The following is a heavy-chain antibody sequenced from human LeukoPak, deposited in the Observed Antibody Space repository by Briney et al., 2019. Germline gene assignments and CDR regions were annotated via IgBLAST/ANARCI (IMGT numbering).Heavy chain of an antibody. V-gene: IGHV3-23*01. J-gene: IGHJ4*02. CDR2: ISGSGGSP. CDR3: AKGPLLWD. D-gene: IGHD2/OR15-2a*01. Sequence: GGSLRLSCAASGFAFSSSAMSWVRQAPGKGLEWVSSISGSGGSPYYADSVKGRFTISRDNSKNTLYLQMNSLRAEDTAVYYCAKGPLLWDWGQGTLVTVSS. CDR1: GFAFSSSA.